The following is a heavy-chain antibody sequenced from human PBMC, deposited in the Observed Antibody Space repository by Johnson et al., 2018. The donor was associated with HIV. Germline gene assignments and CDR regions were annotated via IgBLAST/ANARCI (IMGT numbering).Heavy chain of an antibody. V-gene: IGHV3-23*04. CDR2: ISGSGGRT. Sequence: VQLVESGGGLVQPGGSLRLSCAASGFTFSSYAMSWVRQAPGKGLEWVSAISGSGGRTYYADSVKGRFTISRDNSRNTLYLEMNSLRAEDTAVYYCAKDFVTHGAFDIWGQGTMVTVSS. J-gene: IGHJ3*02. CDR3: AKDFVTHGAFDI. CDR1: GFTFSSYA. D-gene: IGHD2-21*01.